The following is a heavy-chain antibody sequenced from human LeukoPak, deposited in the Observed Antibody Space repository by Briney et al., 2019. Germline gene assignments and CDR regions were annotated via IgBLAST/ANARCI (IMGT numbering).Heavy chain of an antibody. J-gene: IGHJ4*02. CDR3: AKGGNSEYSSSSY. CDR1: GFSISSGYY. V-gene: IGHV4-38-2*01. D-gene: IGHD6-6*01. Sequence: PSETLSLTCGVSGFSISSGYYWGWIRQPPGKGLEWIGSTYHSGSTYYNPSLKSRVTISVDTSKNQFSLKLNSVTAADTAVYYCAKGGNSEYSSSSYWGQGTLVTVSS. CDR2: TYHSGST.